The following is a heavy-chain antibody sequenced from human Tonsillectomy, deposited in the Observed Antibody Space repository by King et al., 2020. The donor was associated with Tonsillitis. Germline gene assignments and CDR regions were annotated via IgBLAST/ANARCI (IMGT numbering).Heavy chain of an antibody. Sequence: VQLQESGPGLVKPSETLSLTCTVSGGSISYYYWSWIRQPPGRGLEWIGYIYYTGSTNYNPSLKSRVTISVDTSKNQFSLKLRSVTAADTAVYYCAKARAWFDPGGQGTLVTVSS. CDR1: GGSISYYY. CDR3: AKARAWFDP. J-gene: IGHJ5*02. V-gene: IGHV4-59*01. CDR2: IYYTGST.